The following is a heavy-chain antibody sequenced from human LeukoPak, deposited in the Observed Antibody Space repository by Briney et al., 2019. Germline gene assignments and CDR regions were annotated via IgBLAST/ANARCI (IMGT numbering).Heavy chain of an antibody. V-gene: IGHV3-30*03. J-gene: IGHJ4*02. CDR1: GFSFSNYD. CDR2: ISYDGTKK. CDR3: ARDQLIARY. Sequence: GGSLRLPCAASGFSFSNYDIHWVRQAPGKGLEWLTGISYDGTKKYYADSVKGRFTISRDNSKNTLYLQMNSLRAEDSAVYYCARDQLIARYWGQGTLVTVSS. D-gene: IGHD3-16*02.